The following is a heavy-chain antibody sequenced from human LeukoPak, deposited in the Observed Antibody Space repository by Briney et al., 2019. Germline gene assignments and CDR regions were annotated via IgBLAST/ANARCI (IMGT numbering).Heavy chain of an antibody. CDR3: ARDPTGAIAFDY. CDR2: INPNSGGT. D-gene: IGHD7-27*01. Sequence: ASVKVSCKASGYTFTGYYMHWVRQAPGQGLEWMGWINPNSGGTNYAQKFQGRVTMTRDTSISTAYMELSRLRSDDTAVYYCARDPTGAIAFDYWGQGTLVTVSS. J-gene: IGHJ4*02. V-gene: IGHV1-2*02. CDR1: GYTFTGYY.